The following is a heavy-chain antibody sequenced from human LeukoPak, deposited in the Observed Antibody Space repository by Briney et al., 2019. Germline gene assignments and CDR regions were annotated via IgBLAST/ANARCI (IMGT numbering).Heavy chain of an antibody. CDR2: IYYSGST. V-gene: IGHV4-61*01. CDR1: GYSISSGYY. J-gene: IGHJ5*02. CDR3: AREIAAAGTRLFDP. Sequence: SETLSLTCTVSGYSISSGYYWGWIRQPPGKGLEWIGYIYYSGSTNYNPSLKSRVTISVDTSKNQFSLKLSSVTAADTAVYYCAREIAAAGTRLFDPWGQGTLVTVSS. D-gene: IGHD6-13*01.